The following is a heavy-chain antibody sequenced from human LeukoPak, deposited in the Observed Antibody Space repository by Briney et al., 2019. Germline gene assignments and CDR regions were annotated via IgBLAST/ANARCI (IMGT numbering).Heavy chain of an antibody. V-gene: IGHV3-23*01. Sequence: GGSLRLSCAASGFTFNTNAMSWVRQAPGKGLEWVSAISGRTGGTYYADSVKGRFTISRDNSKSTLYLQMDSLRAEDTAVYYCARIAVAGLNFDFWGQGTLVTVSS. CDR1: GFTFNTNA. J-gene: IGHJ4*02. CDR3: ARIAVAGLNFDF. D-gene: IGHD6-19*01. CDR2: ISGRTGGT.